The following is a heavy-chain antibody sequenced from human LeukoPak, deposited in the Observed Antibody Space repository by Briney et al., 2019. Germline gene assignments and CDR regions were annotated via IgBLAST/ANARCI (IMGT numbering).Heavy chain of an antibody. J-gene: IGHJ5*02. V-gene: IGHV3-74*01. D-gene: IGHD3-10*01. Sequence: PGGSLRFSCVASGFTFSTAWMHWARQTPGKGLVWVSHINGDGRGINYADDVKGRFTISRDNAKNTLYLQMNSLRVEDTAVYYCVRDLPRTSGPWGQGTLVTVSS. CDR1: GFTFSTAW. CDR2: INGDGRGI. CDR3: VRDLPRTSGP.